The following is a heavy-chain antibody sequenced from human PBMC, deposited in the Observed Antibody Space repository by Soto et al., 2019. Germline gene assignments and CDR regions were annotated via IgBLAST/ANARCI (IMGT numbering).Heavy chain of an antibody. CDR3: ARDPPPQATLGGAPDY. CDR2: IWYDGSNK. V-gene: IGHV3-33*01. J-gene: IGHJ4*02. CDR1: GFTFSSYG. Sequence: QVQLVESGGGVVQPGRSLRLSCAASGFTFSSYGMHWVRQAPGKGLEWVAVIWYDGSNKYYADSVKGRFTISRDNSKNTLDLQMNSLRAEDTAVYYCARDPPPQATLGGAPDYWGQGTLVTVSS. D-gene: IGHD3-16*01.